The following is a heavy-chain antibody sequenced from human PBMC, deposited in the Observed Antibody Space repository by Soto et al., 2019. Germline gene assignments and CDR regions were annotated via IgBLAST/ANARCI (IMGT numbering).Heavy chain of an antibody. J-gene: IGHJ6*02. Sequence: GASVKVSCKASGYTFTGYYMHWVRQAPGQGLEWMGWISPNSGGTNYAQKFQGRVTMTRDTSISTAYMELSRLRSDDTAVYYCARDIVVAPAKYYYYGMDVWGQGTTVTVS. D-gene: IGHD2-2*01. CDR2: ISPNSGGT. CDR1: GYTFTGYY. V-gene: IGHV1-2*02. CDR3: ARDIVVAPAKYYYYGMDV.